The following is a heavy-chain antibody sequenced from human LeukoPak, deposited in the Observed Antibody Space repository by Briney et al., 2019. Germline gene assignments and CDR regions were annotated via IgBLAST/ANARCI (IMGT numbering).Heavy chain of an antibody. J-gene: IGHJ4*02. V-gene: IGHV3-23*01. CDR3: AKDSPLVADAEGWSGNSFDH. CDR1: GFAFRYFA. D-gene: IGHD6-19*01. Sequence: HPGGSLRLSCAASGFAFRYFAMSWVRQAPGKGLEWVSTVTGDGITTYYAYSVRGRFTISRDNSNNTVYLHLNSLRADDAAVYYCAKDSPLVADAEGWSGNSFDHWGQGTLVTFSS. CDR2: VTGDGITT.